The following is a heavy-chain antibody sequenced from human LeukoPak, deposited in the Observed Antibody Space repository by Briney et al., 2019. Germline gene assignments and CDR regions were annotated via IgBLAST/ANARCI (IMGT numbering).Heavy chain of an antibody. J-gene: IGHJ4*02. CDR1: GFTFSSYW. V-gene: IGHV3-7*03. D-gene: IGHD5-18*01. Sequence: GGSLRLSCAASGFTFSSYWMSWVRQAPGKGLEWVANIKQDGSEKCYVDSVKGRFTISRDNAKNSLYLQMNSLRAEDTAVYYCARPHSGYSYGSNYWGQGTLVTVSS. CDR3: ARPHSGYSYGSNY. CDR2: IKQDGSEK.